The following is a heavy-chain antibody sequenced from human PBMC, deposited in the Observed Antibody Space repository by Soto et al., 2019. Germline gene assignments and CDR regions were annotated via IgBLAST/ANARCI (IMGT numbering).Heavy chain of an antibody. Sequence: RWVRQAKGQVLDWMASIKQDRDSKYYVDSVKGRFTTSRHNTKKSLYLQMNSLRAEDTAVYYCASYF. CDR2: IKQDRDSK. J-gene: IGHJ4*01. V-gene: IGHV3-7*03. CDR3: ASYF.